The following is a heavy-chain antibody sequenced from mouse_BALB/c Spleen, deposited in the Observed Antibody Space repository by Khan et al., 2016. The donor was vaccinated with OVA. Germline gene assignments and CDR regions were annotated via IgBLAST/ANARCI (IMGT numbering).Heavy chain of an antibody. D-gene: IGHD1-3*01. CDR2: MIYSGYT. V-gene: IGHV3-8*02. CDR3: ARSTYKYAFAY. CDR1: GDSITSGF. J-gene: IGHJ3*01. Sequence: EVQFQESGPSLVQPSQTLSLTCSVTGDSITSGFWSWVRKFPGNKLEYMGYMIYSGYTYYNPSLKGRFSITRHTSKTQYYLQLNSVTTEDTATYYCARSTYKYAFAYWGQGALVTVSA.